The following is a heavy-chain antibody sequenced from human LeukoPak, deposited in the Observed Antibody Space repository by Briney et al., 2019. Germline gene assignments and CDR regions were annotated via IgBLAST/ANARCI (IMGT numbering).Heavy chain of an antibody. CDR3: AGVRQFGVVIPDAFDI. CDR1: GGSISSYY. Sequence: PSETLSLTCTVSGGSISSYYWSWIRQPAGKGLEWIGRIYTSGSTNYNPSLKSRVTMSVDTSKNQFSLKLSSVTAADTAVYYCAGVRQFGVVIPDAFDIWGQGTMVTVSS. V-gene: IGHV4-4*07. J-gene: IGHJ3*02. CDR2: IYTSGST. D-gene: IGHD3-3*01.